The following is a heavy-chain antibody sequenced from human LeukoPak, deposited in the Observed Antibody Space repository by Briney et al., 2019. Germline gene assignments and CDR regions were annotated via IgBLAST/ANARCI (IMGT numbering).Heavy chain of an antibody. D-gene: IGHD2-15*01. Sequence: GGSLRLSCAASGFTFSSYAMSWVRQAPGKGLEWVSAISGSGGSTYYADSVQGRFTISRDNSKSTLCLQMNSLRAEDTAVYYCAKQLGSCSDGSCYFPSWGQGTLVTVSS. CDR3: AKQLGSCSDGSCYFPS. V-gene: IGHV3-23*01. CDR1: GFTFSSYA. J-gene: IGHJ5*02. CDR2: ISGSGGST.